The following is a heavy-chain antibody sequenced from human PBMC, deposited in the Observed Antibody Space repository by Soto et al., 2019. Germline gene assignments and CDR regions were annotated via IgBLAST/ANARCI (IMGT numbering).Heavy chain of an antibody. V-gene: IGHV3-23*01. Sequence: EVQLLESGGRLVQPGGSLRLSCAASGFTFSNYAMTWVRQAPGKGLEWVSAVPVSDGRTYYADSVKGRFTISRDNSKNTRXLQMNSLRAEDTAVYYCAKARFSSPGLVVAAPFDYWGQGTLVTVSS. D-gene: IGHD2-15*01. J-gene: IGHJ4*02. CDR3: AKARFSSPGLVVAAPFDY. CDR1: GFTFSNYA. CDR2: VPVSDGRT.